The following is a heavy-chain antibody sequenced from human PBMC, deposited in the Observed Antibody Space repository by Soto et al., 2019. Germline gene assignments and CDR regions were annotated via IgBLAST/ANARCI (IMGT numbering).Heavy chain of an antibody. Sequence: SETLSLTCAVYGGSFSGYYWSWIRQPPGKGLEWIGEINHSGSTNYNPSLKSRVTISVDTSKNQFSLKLSSVTAADTAVYYCACLAVAGDPSQHWGRGTLVTVSS. CDR2: INHSGST. J-gene: IGHJ1*01. CDR3: ACLAVAGDPSQH. V-gene: IGHV4-34*01. CDR1: GGSFSGYY. D-gene: IGHD6-19*01.